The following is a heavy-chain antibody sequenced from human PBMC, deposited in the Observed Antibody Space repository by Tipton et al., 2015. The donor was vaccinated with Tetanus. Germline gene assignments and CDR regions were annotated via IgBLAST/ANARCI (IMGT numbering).Heavy chain of an antibody. J-gene: IGHJ4*02. CDR1: GGSFSLYY. V-gene: IGHV4-34*01. CDR2: ISHSGSS. D-gene: IGHD5-24*01. Sequence: TLSLTCTVSGGSFSLYYWNWVRQSPGKGLEWIGEISHSGSSSYSPSLKSRVTISVDTAKNQFSLQLASVTASDTAIYYCARTTRRWLHPDYWGQGTLVTVSS. CDR3: ARTTRRWLHPDY.